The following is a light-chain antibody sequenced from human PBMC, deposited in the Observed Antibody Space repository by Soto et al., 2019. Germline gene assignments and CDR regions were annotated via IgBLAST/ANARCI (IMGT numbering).Light chain of an antibody. CDR3: QQRSNWPPVT. J-gene: IGKJ3*01. CDR2: DVS. Sequence: EIVLTQSPATLSLSPGERATLSCRASQSVGSYLAWYQQKPGQAPRLLIYDVSNRATGIPARFSGSGSGTDFTLTISSLEPEDFAVYYCQQRSNWPPVTFGPGTKVDFK. V-gene: IGKV3-11*01. CDR1: QSVGSY.